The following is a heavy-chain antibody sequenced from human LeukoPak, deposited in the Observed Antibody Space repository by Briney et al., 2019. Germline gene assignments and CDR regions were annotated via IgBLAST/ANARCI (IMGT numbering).Heavy chain of an antibody. J-gene: IGHJ4*02. CDR2: INHSGGSK. D-gene: IGHD3-22*01. V-gene: IGHV1-46*01. CDR1: GYTFTSYY. CDR3: AREGDYYDSSGYYDY. Sequence: AASVKVSCTASGYTFTSYYMHWVRQAPGQGLEWVGIINHSGGSKSYAQKFQGRVTMTRDTSTSTVYMELSSLRSEDTAVYYCAREGDYYDSSGYYDYWGQGTLVTVSS.